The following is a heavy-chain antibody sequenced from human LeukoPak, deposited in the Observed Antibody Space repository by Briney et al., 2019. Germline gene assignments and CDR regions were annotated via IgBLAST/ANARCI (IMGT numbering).Heavy chain of an antibody. J-gene: IGHJ3*02. CDR2: ISGSGGST. CDR1: GFTFSSYA. CDR3: AKYFLVHYYDNAAFDI. V-gene: IGHV3-23*01. Sequence: PGGSLRLSCAASGFTFSSYAMSWVRQAPEKGLEWVSAISGSGGSTYYADSVKGRFTISRDNSKNTLYLQMNSLRAEDTAVYYCAKYFLVHYYDNAAFDIWGQGTMVTVSS. D-gene: IGHD3-22*01.